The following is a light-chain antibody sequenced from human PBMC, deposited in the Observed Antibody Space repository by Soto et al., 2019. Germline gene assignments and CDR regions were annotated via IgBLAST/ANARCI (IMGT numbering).Light chain of an antibody. Sequence: VLTQSPGTLSLSPGERATLSCRASQSVSSTYLAWYQQKPGQAPRLLIYGASTRATGIPARFSGSGSGTEFTLTISSLQSEDFAVYFCQQYNNWPRTFGQGTKVDIK. CDR2: GAS. V-gene: IGKV3-15*01. J-gene: IGKJ1*01. CDR3: QQYNNWPRT. CDR1: QSVSSTY.